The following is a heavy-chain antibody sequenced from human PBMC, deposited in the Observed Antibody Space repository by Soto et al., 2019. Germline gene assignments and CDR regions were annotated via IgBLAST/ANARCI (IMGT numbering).Heavy chain of an antibody. Sequence: SETLSLTCTVSGGSISSYYWSWIRQPPGKGLEWIGYIYYSGSTNYNPSLKSRVTISVGTSKNQFSLKLSSVTAADTAVYYCARYQRVYAKSGGWFDPWGKGTLVTVSS. V-gene: IGHV4-59*01. D-gene: IGHD2-8*01. CDR1: GGSISSYY. CDR3: ARYQRVYAKSGGWFDP. J-gene: IGHJ5*02. CDR2: IYYSGST.